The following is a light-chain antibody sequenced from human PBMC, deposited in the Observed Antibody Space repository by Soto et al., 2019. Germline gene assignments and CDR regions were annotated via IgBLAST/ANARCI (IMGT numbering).Light chain of an antibody. V-gene: IGLV2-14*01. CDR1: SSDVGRYNY. Sequence: QSVLTQPASVSGSPGQSITISCTGTSSDVGRYNYISWYQQHTGKAPKLMIYDVSNRPSGIANRFSGSKSGNTASLTISGLQAEDEADYYCSSYTSTSTTVVFGGGTKLTVL. CDR2: DVS. CDR3: SSYTSTSTTVV. J-gene: IGLJ2*01.